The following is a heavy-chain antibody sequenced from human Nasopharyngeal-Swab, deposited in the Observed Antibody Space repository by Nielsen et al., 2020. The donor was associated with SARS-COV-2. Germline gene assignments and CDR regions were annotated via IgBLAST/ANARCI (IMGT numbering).Heavy chain of an antibody. D-gene: IGHD6-19*01. V-gene: IGHV3-30*18. CDR3: AKDFRSGWTSYYYYYMDV. CDR1: GFTFSSYG. J-gene: IGHJ6*03. CDR2: ISYDGSNK. Sequence: GESLKISCAAPGFTFSSYGMHWVRQAPGKGLEWVAVISYDGSNKYYADSVKGRFTISRDNSKNTLYLQMNSLRAEDTAVYYCAKDFRSGWTSYYYYYMDVWGKGTTVTVSS.